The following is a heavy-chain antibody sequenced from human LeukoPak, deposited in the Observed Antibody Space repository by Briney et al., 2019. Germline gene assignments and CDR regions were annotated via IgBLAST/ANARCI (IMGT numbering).Heavy chain of an antibody. D-gene: IGHD6-13*01. Sequence: GEFLKISCKGSGYSFTSYWIGWVRQMSGKGLEWMGIIYPGDSDTRYSPSFQGQVTISADKSISTAYLQWSSLKASDTAMYYCARSYSSNWGAFEIWGQGTMVTVSS. CDR3: ARSYSSNWGAFEI. CDR2: IYPGDSDT. J-gene: IGHJ3*02. CDR1: GYSFTSYW. V-gene: IGHV5-51*01.